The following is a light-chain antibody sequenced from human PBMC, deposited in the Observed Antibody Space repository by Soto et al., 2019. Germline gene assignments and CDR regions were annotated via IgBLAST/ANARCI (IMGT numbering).Light chain of an antibody. V-gene: IGLV2-14*01. J-gene: IGLJ1*01. CDR1: SSDVGGYKF. CDR3: GSYTGSIYV. Sequence: QSALTQPASVSGSPGQSITISCTGTSSDVGGYKFVSWYQQHPGKDPKLMIYEVSNRPSGVSSRFSGSKSGNTASLTISGLQAEDEADYYCGSYTGSIYVFGPGTKVTVL. CDR2: EVS.